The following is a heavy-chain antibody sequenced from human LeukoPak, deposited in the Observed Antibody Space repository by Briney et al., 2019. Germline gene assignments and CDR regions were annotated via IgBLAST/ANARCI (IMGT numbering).Heavy chain of an antibody. CDR1: GFTFSSYW. Sequence: PGGSLRLSCAASGFTFSSYWMSWVRQAPGKGLEWVSTVSGGGGSTYYADSVKGRFTISRDNSKNTLYLQMNSLSAEDTAVYYCAKDIVVVVARSPDYWGQGTLVTVSS. D-gene: IGHD2-15*01. CDR2: VSGGGGST. V-gene: IGHV3-23*01. CDR3: AKDIVVVVARSPDY. J-gene: IGHJ4*02.